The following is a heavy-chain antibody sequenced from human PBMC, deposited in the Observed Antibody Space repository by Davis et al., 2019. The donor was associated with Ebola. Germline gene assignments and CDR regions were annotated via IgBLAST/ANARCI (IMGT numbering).Heavy chain of an antibody. CDR2: VYHSGST. CDR1: GGSISSYY. D-gene: IGHD1-26*01. J-gene: IGHJ4*02. CDR3: ARPVGVYYHYFDY. Sequence: MPSETLSLTCTVSGGSISSYYWSWIRQPPGKGLEWIGYVYHSGSTNYNPSLKSRVTISVDTSKNQFSLKLSSATAADTAVYYCARPVGVYYHYFDYWGQGTLVTVSS. V-gene: IGHV4-59*08.